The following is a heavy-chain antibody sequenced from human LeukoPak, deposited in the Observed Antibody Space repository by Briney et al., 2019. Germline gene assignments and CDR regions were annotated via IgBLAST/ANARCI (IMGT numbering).Heavy chain of an antibody. CDR3: ARVTYDFWSSPTYYMDV. Sequence: GGSLRLSCAASGFTFSSYSMNWVRQAPGEGLEWGSYISSSSSTIYYADSVKGRFTISRDNAKNSLYLKMNSLRAEDTAVYYCARVTYDFWSSPTYYMDVWGKGTTVTVSS. CDR1: GFTFSSYS. V-gene: IGHV3-48*01. D-gene: IGHD3-3*01. J-gene: IGHJ6*03. CDR2: ISSSSSTI.